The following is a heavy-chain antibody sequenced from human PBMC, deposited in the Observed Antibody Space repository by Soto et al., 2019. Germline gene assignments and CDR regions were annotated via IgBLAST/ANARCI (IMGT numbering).Heavy chain of an antibody. CDR2: TYYRSKWYN. CDR3: ARADYVDTAMVFDY. V-gene: IGHV6-1*01. Sequence: PSQTLSLTCAISGDSVSSNSAAWNWIRQSPSRGLEWLGRTYYRSKWYNDYAVSVKSRITINPDTSKNQFSLRLNSVTPEDTAVYYCARADYVDTAMVFDYWGQGTLVTVSS. CDR1: GDSVSSNSAA. D-gene: IGHD5-18*01. J-gene: IGHJ4*02.